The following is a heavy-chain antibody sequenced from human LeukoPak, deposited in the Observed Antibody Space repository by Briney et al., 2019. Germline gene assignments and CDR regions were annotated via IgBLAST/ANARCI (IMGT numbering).Heavy chain of an antibody. V-gene: IGHV3-21*01. CDR2: ISSSSSYI. CDR3: ARRGGNYGIW. J-gene: IGHJ4*02. Sequence: GPLRLPCAASGFTFSSYSMNWVRQAPGKGLEWVSSISSSSSYIYYADSVKGRFTISRDNAKNSLYLQMNSLSAEDTAVYYCARRGGNYGIWWGQGTLVTVSS. CDR1: GFTFSSYS. D-gene: IGHD3-16*01.